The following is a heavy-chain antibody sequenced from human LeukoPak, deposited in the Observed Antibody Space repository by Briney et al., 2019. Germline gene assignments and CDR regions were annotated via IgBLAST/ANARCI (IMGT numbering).Heavy chain of an antibody. CDR2: IIPIFGTA. V-gene: IGHV1-69*13. D-gene: IGHD6-13*01. J-gene: IGHJ6*03. CDR1: GYTFTGYY. CDR3: SSSWYDYYYYMDV. Sequence: GASVKVSCKASGYTFTGYYMHWVRQAPGQGLEWMGGIIPIFGTANYAQKFQGRVTITADESTSTAYMELSSLRSEDTAVYYCSSSWYDYYYYMDVWGKGTTVTISS.